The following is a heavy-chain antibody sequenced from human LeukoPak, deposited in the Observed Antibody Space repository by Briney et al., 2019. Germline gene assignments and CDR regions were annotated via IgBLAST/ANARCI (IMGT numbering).Heavy chain of an antibody. Sequence: PGGSLRLSCAASGFTFSSYDMNWVRQAPGKGLEWVSGLTGGGSKTYYVDSVKGRFTISRDNSKNTLYLQMNSLRAEDTAVYYCAKDSTVTTYANFDYWGQGTLVTVSS. CDR1: GFTFSSYD. V-gene: IGHV3-23*01. J-gene: IGHJ4*02. CDR2: LTGGGSKT. CDR3: AKDSTVTTYANFDY. D-gene: IGHD4-17*01.